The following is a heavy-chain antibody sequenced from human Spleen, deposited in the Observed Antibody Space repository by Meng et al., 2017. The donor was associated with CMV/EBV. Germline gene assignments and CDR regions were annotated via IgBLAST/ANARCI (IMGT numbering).Heavy chain of an antibody. CDR3: ARVPDYDFWSGYYAYYYGMDV. D-gene: IGHD3-3*01. CDR2: ISSSSSYI. CDR1: GFTFSSYS. Sequence: GESLKISCAASGFTFSSYSMNWVRQAPGKGLEWVSSISSSSSYIYYADSVKGRFTISRDNAKNTLYLQMNSLRAEDTAVYYCARVPDYDFWSGYYAYYYGMDVWGQGTTVTVS. V-gene: IGHV3-21*01. J-gene: IGHJ6*02.